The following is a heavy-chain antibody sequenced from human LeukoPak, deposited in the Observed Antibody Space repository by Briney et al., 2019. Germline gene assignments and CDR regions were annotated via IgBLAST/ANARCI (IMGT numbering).Heavy chain of an antibody. J-gene: IGHJ6*02. CDR1: GGSISSYY. Sequence: SETLSLTCTVSGGSISSYYWSWIRQPAGKGLEWIGRIYTSGSTNYNPSLKGRVTMSVDTSKNQFSLKLSSVTAADTAVYYCLGYYYYGMDVWGQGTTVTVSS. V-gene: IGHV4-4*07. CDR2: IYTSGST. CDR3: LGYYYYGMDV.